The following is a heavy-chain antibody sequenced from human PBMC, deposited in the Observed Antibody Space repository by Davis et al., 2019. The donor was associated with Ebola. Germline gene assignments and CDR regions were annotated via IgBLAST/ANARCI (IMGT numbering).Heavy chain of an antibody. V-gene: IGHV1-18*01. CDR2: ISAYNGNT. D-gene: IGHD5-12*01. J-gene: IGHJ4*02. CDR1: GYTFTSYG. Sequence: ASVKVSCKASGYTFTSYGISWVRQAPGQGLAWMGWISAYNGNTNYAQKLQGRVTMTTDTSTSTAYMELRSLRSDDTAVYYCARVWVGYSGYDWLDYWGQGTLVTVSS. CDR3: ARVWVGYSGYDWLDY.